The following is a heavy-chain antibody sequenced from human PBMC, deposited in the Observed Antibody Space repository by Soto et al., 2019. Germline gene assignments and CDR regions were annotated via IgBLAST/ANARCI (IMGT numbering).Heavy chain of an antibody. CDR3: ERDRSNSFDAFDI. Sequence: GGSLRLSCAASGFTFSSYAMHWVRQAPGKGLEWVAVISYDGSNKYYADSVKGRFTISRDNSKNTLYLQMNSLRAEDTAVYYCERDRSNSFDAFDIWGQGTMVTVSS. CDR1: GFTFSSYA. CDR2: ISYDGSNK. D-gene: IGHD4-4*01. V-gene: IGHV3-30-3*01. J-gene: IGHJ3*02.